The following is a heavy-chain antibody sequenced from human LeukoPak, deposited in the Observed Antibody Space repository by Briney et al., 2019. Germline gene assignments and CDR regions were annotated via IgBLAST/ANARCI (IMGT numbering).Heavy chain of an antibody. CDR3: ARDLDDAFDI. Sequence: GASVTVSFKASGYTFTDYYIHWVRQAPGQGLEWMGWINPKTGSTNYPRKFQGRVTMTRDTSISTANMELSRLRSDDTAMYFCARDLDDAFDIWGQGTMVTVSS. V-gene: IGHV1-2*02. J-gene: IGHJ3*02. CDR1: GYTFTDYY. CDR2: INPKTGST. D-gene: IGHD1-1*01.